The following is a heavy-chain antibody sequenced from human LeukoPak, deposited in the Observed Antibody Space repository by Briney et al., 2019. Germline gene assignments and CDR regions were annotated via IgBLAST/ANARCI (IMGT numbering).Heavy chain of an antibody. CDR3: ARVLNPWFGKFALDY. CDR2: IYYSGST. V-gene: IGHV4-59*11. D-gene: IGHD3-10*01. Sequence: PSETLSLTCTVSGDSISSHYWSWIRQPPGNRLEWIGYIYYSGSTNYNPSLKSRLTISLDTSKNQFSLKLSSVTAADTAVYYCARVLNPWFGKFALDYWGQGALVIVSS. J-gene: IGHJ4*02. CDR1: GDSISSHY.